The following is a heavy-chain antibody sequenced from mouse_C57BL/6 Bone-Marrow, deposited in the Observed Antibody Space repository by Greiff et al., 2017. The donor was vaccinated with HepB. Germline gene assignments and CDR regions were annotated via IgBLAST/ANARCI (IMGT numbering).Heavy chain of an antibody. CDR2: IDPSDSYT. CDR1: GYTFTSYW. D-gene: IGHD3-2*02. V-gene: IGHV1-59*01. Sequence: QVQLQQPGAELVRPGTSVKLSCKASGYTFTSYWMHWVKQRPGQGLEWIGVIDPSDSYTNYNQKFKGKATLTVDTSSSTAYMQLSSLTSEDSAVYYCARQLRLRLYAMDYWGQGTSVTVSS. CDR3: ARQLRLRLYAMDY. J-gene: IGHJ4*01.